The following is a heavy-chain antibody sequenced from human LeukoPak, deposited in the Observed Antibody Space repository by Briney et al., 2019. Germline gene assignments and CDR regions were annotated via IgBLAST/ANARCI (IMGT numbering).Heavy chain of an antibody. CDR3: ARISVGAAGNNWFDP. CDR1: GGSISSSSYY. V-gene: IGHV4-39*01. J-gene: IGHJ5*02. CDR2: IYYSGST. D-gene: IGHD6-13*01. Sequence: ASETLSLTCTVSGGSISSSSYYWGWIRQPPGKGLEWIGSIYYSGSTYYNPSLKSRVTIPVDTSKNQFSLKLSSVTAADTAVYYCARISVGAAGNNWFDPWGQGTLVTVSS.